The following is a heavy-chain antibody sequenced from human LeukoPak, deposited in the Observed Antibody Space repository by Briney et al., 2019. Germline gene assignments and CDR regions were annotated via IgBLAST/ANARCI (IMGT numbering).Heavy chain of an antibody. CDR2: IIPIFGTA. Sequence: AASVKVSCKASGGTFSSYAISWVRQAPGQGLEWVGGIIPIFGTANYAQKFQGRVTITTDESTSTAYMELSSLRSEDTAVYYCASGDWELLFYFNYWGQGTLVTVSS. CDR1: GGTFSSYA. CDR3: ASGDWELLFYFNY. D-gene: IGHD1-26*01. J-gene: IGHJ4*02. V-gene: IGHV1-69*05.